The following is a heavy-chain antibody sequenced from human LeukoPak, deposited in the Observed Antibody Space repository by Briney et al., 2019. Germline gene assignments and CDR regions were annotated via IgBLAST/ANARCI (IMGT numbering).Heavy chain of an antibody. CDR3: ARGEWYSSGWHNWFDP. J-gene: IGHJ5*02. V-gene: IGHV1-2*02. D-gene: IGHD6-19*01. Sequence: ASVKVSCKASGYTFTGYYMHWMRQAPGQGLEWMGWINPNSGGTNYAQKFQGRVTMTRDTSISTAYMELSRLRSDDTAVYYCARGEWYSSGWHNWFDPWGQGTLVTVSS. CDR2: INPNSGGT. CDR1: GYTFTGYY.